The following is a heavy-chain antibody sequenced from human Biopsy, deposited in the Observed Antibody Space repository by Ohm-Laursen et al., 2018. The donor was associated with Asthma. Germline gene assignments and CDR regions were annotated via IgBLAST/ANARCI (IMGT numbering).Heavy chain of an antibody. Sequence: ASVKVSCNASGYTFINYAIHWVRQAPGQRLEWMGWINAGNGNTKYSQKFQGRVTITRDTSASTAYMELSSLRSEDTAVYYCARTYYDFLTGQVNDAFAIRGQGTMVTVSS. J-gene: IGHJ3*02. V-gene: IGHV1-3*01. CDR3: ARTYYDFLTGQVNDAFAI. D-gene: IGHD3-9*01. CDR1: GYTFINYA. CDR2: INAGNGNT.